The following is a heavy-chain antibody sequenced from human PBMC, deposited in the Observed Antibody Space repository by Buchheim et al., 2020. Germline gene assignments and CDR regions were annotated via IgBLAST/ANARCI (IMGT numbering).Heavy chain of an antibody. CDR3: ARHDVDYYDSSGYYNY. CDR1: GGSISSYY. J-gene: IGHJ4*02. CDR2: IYHSGST. D-gene: IGHD3-22*01. Sequence: QVQLQESGPGLVKPSETLSLTCTVSGGSISSYYWSWIRQPPGKGLEWIGYIYHSGSTNYNPSLKSRVTISVDTSKNQFSLKLSSVTAADTAVYYCARHDVDYYDSSGYYNYWGQGTL. V-gene: IGHV4-59*08.